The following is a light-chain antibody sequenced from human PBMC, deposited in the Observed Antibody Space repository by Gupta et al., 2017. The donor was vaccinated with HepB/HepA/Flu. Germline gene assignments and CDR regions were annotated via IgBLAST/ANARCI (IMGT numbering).Light chain of an antibody. CDR3: NSYTSSSNFVV. CDR1: SSDVGGYNY. J-gene: IGLJ2*01. Sequence: QSALTQPASVSGSPGQSLTISCTGTSSDVGGYNYVSWYQQHPGKAPKLMIYDVSNRPSGVSNRFSGSKSGNTASLTITGVQAEDEADYYCNSYTSSSNFVVFGGGTKLTVL. CDR2: DVS. V-gene: IGLV2-14*03.